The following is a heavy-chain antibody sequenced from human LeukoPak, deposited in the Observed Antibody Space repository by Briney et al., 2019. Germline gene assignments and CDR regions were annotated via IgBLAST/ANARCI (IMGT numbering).Heavy chain of an antibody. CDR3: ARVATYYDSSGYNSGYFDY. D-gene: IGHD3-22*01. CDR1: GFTFSSYC. Sequence: GGSQRLSCAASGFTFSSYCMHWVRHAPGEGLVWLSCMYKDGSSIICADCVKGLHNLPRDNAKNTLYLQMNSLRAEDTAVYYCARVATYYDSSGYNSGYFDYWGQGTLVTVSS. J-gene: IGHJ4*02. CDR2: MYKDGSSI. V-gene: IGHV3-74*01.